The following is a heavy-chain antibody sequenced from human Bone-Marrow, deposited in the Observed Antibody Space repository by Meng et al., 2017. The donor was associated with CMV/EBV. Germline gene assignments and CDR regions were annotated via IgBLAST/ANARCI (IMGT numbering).Heavy chain of an antibody. CDR1: GFTVSNNY. CDR3: ARDSYCSGGSCYSEY. V-gene: IGHV3-53*04. D-gene: IGHD2-15*01. J-gene: IGHJ4*02. CDR2: IYVDGTT. Sequence: SGFTVSNNYMSWVRQAPGKGLEWVSLIYVDGTTFYADSVKGRFTISRHNSENTLYLQMNSLRPDDTAVYYCARDSYCSGGSCYSEYWGLGTLVTVSS.